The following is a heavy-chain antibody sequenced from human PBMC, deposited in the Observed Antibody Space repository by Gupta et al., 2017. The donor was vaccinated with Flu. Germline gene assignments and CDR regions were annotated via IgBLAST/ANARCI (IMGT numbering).Heavy chain of an antibody. D-gene: IGHD5-12*01. CDR3: VRANGYGGYDGNHAFDI. CDR1: GYTFTSYW. CDR2: IYPGDSDT. V-gene: IGHV5-51*03. J-gene: IGHJ3*02. Sequence: EVQLVQSGAEVKKAGDSLKISCKGSGYTFTSYWIGWVRQTPGRGLEWMGIIYPGDSDTTYSPSFQGQVTFSADKSINTAYLQWSSLKASDTAIYYCVRANGYGGYDGNHAFDIWGQGTVVTVSS.